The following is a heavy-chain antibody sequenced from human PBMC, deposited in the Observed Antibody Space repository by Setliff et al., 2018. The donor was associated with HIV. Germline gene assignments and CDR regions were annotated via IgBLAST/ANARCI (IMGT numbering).Heavy chain of an antibody. J-gene: IGHJ6*03. Sequence: ASVKVSCKASGYSFTDYYIHWVQQAPGQGLEWMGLINPNNGGTNYVQRFRGRVTMTRDTSINTAYMELSSLRSDDTAVYYCARTIPLAGSDMDLWGKVTTFTVSS. CDR1: GYSFTDYY. D-gene: IGHD6-19*01. V-gene: IGHV1-2*06. CDR2: INPNNGGT. CDR3: ARTIPLAGSDMDL.